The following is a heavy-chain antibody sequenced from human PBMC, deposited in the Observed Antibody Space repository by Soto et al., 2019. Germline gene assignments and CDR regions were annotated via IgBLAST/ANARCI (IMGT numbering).Heavy chain of an antibody. CDR1: GGSFSGYY. Sequence: QVQLQQWGAGLLKPSETLSLTCAVYGGSFSGYYWSWIRQPPGKGLEWIGEINHSGSTNYNPSLKSRVTISVDTSKNQFSLKLSSVTAADTAVYYCAITMVRGVIIEPFDYWGQGTLVTVSS. D-gene: IGHD3-10*01. CDR3: AITMVRGVIIEPFDY. J-gene: IGHJ4*02. V-gene: IGHV4-34*01. CDR2: INHSGST.